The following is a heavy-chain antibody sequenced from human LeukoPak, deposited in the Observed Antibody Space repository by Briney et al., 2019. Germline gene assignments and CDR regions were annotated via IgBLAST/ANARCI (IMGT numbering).Heavy chain of an antibody. V-gene: IGHV3-30*02. Sequence: GGSLRLSCAASGFTFSSYGMRWVRQAPGKGLEWVAFIRYDGSNKYYADSVKGRFTISRDNSKNTLYLQMNSLRAEDTAVYYCAKDPQDSSSSPYYYYYMDVWGKGTTVTVSS. CDR3: AKDPQDSSSSPYYYYYMDV. D-gene: IGHD6-6*01. CDR1: GFTFSSYG. J-gene: IGHJ6*03. CDR2: IRYDGSNK.